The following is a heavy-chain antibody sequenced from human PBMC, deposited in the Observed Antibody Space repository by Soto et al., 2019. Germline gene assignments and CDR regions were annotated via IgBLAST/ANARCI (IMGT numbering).Heavy chain of an antibody. Sequence: SVKVSCKASGGTFSSYTISWVRQAPGQGLEWMGRIIPILGIANYAQKFQGRVTITADKSTSTAYMELSSLRSEDTAVYYCARDLTLSYAFDIWGQGTMVTVSS. CDR2: IIPILGIA. D-gene: IGHD3-9*01. V-gene: IGHV1-69*04. CDR3: ARDLTLSYAFDI. J-gene: IGHJ3*02. CDR1: GGTFSSYT.